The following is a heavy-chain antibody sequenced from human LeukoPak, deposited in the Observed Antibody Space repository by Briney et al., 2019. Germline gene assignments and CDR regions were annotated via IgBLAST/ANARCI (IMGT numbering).Heavy chain of an antibody. CDR2: INPNSGGT. CDR3: ARGYCSSTSCSPLDNAFDI. CDR1: GYTFTGYY. D-gene: IGHD2-2*01. V-gene: IGHV1-2*02. J-gene: IGHJ3*02. Sequence: ASVKVSCKASGYTFTGYYMRWVRQAPGQGLEWMGWINPNSGGTNYAQKFQGRVTMTRDTSISTAYMELSRLRSDDTAVYYCARGYCSSTSCSPLDNAFDIWGQGTMVTVSS.